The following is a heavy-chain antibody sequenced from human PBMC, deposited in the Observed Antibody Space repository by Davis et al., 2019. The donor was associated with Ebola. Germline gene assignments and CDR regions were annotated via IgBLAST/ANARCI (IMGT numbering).Heavy chain of an antibody. CDR3: ARSGYCSSTSCYHFDY. CDR2: INPNSGGT. Sequence: ASVKVSCKASGYTFTGYYMHWVRQAPGQGLEWMGWINPNSGGTNYAQKFQGRVTMTRDTSISTAYMELSRLRSDDTAVYYCARSGYCSSTSCYHFDYWGQGTLVTVSS. D-gene: IGHD2-2*01. J-gene: IGHJ4*02. V-gene: IGHV1-2*02. CDR1: GYTFTGYY.